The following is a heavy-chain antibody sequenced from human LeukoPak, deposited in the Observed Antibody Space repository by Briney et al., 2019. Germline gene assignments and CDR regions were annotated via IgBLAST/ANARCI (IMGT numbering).Heavy chain of an antibody. Sequence: GGSLRLSCVVSGFTFTNYVVHWVRQAPGKGLEWVTLVSSDGGIKYYADSVKGRFTISRDNAKNSLYLQMNSLRAEDTAVYYCARESHRGSGYSIDYWGQGTLVTVSS. CDR2: VSSDGGIK. J-gene: IGHJ4*02. CDR3: ARESHRGSGYSIDY. CDR1: GFTFTNYV. V-gene: IGHV3-30-3*01. D-gene: IGHD3-22*01.